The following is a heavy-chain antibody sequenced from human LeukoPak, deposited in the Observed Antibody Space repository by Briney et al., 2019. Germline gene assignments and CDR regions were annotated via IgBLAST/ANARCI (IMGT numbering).Heavy chain of an antibody. J-gene: IGHJ6*04. D-gene: IGHD3-3*01. CDR2: INPNSGGT. CDR3: ARDREVTLFGAGVMDV. Sequence: ASVKVSCKASGYTFTGYYMHLVRQAPGQGLEWMGCINPNSGGTNYAQKFQGRVTMTRDTSISTAYMELSRLRSDDTAVYYCARDREVTLFGAGVMDVWGKGTTVTVSS. CDR1: GYTFTGYY. V-gene: IGHV1-2*02.